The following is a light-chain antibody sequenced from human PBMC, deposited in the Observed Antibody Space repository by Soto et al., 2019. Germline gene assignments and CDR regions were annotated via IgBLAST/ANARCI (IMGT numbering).Light chain of an antibody. CDR1: QGISNW. CDR2: GAS. V-gene: IGKV1-12*01. CDR3: QHTNTFLPLT. Sequence: DIQMTQSPSSVSASVGDRVTITCRASQGISNWLAWYQQQPGKAPKRLIYGASSLQSGVPSRFSGGGSGTHFTLIISSLQPEDFATYYCQHTNTFLPLTFGGGTKVEI. J-gene: IGKJ4*01.